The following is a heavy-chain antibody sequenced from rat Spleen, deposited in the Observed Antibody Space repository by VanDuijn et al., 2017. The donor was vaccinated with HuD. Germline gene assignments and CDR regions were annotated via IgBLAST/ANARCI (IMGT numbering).Heavy chain of an antibody. D-gene: IGHD1-1*01. V-gene: IGHV2-30*01. CDR2: IWTGGTT. CDR1: GFSLTNYN. CDR3: TRDRITTRDYFDY. J-gene: IGHJ2*01. Sequence: QVQLKESGPGLVQPSQTLSLTCIVAGFSLTNYNVHWVRQPPGKGLRWMGIIWTGGTTDYNSALKSRLSISRDTSKSQVFLKMNSLQTEDTAIYCCTRDRITTRDYFDYWGQGVMVTVSS.